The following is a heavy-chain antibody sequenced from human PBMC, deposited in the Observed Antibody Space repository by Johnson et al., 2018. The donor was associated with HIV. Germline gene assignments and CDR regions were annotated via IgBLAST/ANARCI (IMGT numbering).Heavy chain of an antibody. V-gene: IGHV3-23*04. J-gene: IGHJ3*02. Sequence: VQLVESGGGLVQPGGSLRLSCAASGFSFSTYAMTWVRQAPGKGLEWVSTISAGGGSTHYAESVKGRFTISRDNVKNTLYLQMNSLRAEDTAVYYCAKDRRASDPRGAFDIWGQGTMVTVSS. CDR1: GFSFSTYA. CDR2: ISAGGGST. CDR3: AKDRRASDPRGAFDI.